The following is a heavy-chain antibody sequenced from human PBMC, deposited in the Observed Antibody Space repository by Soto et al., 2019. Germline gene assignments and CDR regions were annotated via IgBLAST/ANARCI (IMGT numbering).Heavy chain of an antibody. CDR2: IIPIFGTA. D-gene: IGHD2-2*01. V-gene: IGHV1-69*12. J-gene: IGHJ6*02. CDR3: ARDNCISTSCKYYYYGMDV. Sequence: QVQLVQSGAAVKKPGSSVKVSCKASGGTFSSYAISWVRQAPGQGLEWMGGIIPIFGTANYAQKFQGRVTITADESTSXAXXELSSMRSEDTAVYYCARDNCISTSCKYYYYGMDVWGQGTTVTVSS. CDR1: GGTFSSYA.